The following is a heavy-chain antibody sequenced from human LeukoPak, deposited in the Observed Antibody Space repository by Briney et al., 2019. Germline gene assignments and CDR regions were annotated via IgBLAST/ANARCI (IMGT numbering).Heavy chain of an antibody. V-gene: IGHV3-11*01. CDR2: ISGGSRTI. CDR3: ARAGQSDY. Sequence: GGSLRLSCAAPGFTFSDYYMNWIRQAPGKGLEWVPSISGGSRTINYADSVKGRFTTSRDNAKNSLYLQVNSLRAEDTAVYYCARAGQSDYWGQGTLVTVSS. J-gene: IGHJ4*02. CDR1: GFTFSDYY.